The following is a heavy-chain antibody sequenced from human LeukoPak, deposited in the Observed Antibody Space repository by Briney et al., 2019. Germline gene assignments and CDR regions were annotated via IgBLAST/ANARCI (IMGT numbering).Heavy chain of an antibody. V-gene: IGHV5-51*03. Sequence: PGESLKISCKGSGYSFTTYWIGWMRQMPGKGLEWMGIISPADSDTRYSPSFQGQVTFSADKSISTAYLQWSSLKASDTAMYYCARLGDYDSSGSPSDYWGQGTLVTVSS. CDR3: ARLGDYDSSGSPSDY. J-gene: IGHJ4*02. CDR2: ISPADSDT. CDR1: GYSFTTYW. D-gene: IGHD3-22*01.